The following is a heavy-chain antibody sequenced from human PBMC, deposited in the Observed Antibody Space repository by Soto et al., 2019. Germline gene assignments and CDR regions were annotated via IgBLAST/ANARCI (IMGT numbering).Heavy chain of an antibody. CDR3: AREGYYDFWSGYLPITADY. Sequence: GASVKVSCKASGYTFTSYDINWVRQATGQGLEWMGWMNPNSGNTGYAQKFQGRVTMTRNTSISTAYMELSSLRSDDTAVYYCAREGYYDFWSGYLPITADYWGQGTLVTVSS. V-gene: IGHV1-8*01. CDR1: GYTFTSYD. D-gene: IGHD3-3*01. CDR2: MNPNSGNT. J-gene: IGHJ4*02.